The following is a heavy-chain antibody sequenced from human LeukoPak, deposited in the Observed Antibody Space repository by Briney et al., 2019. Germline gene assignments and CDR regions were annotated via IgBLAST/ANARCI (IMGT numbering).Heavy chain of an antibody. CDR1: GYTFTSYG. Sequence: ASVKVSCKASGYTFTSYGISWVRQAPGQGLEWMGWISAYNDNTNYAQKLQGRVTMTTDTSTSTAYMELRSLRSDDTAVYYCATRIAARPVVDYYYYGMDVWGQGTTVTVSS. V-gene: IGHV1-18*01. CDR3: ATRIAARPVVDYYYYGMDV. J-gene: IGHJ6*02. D-gene: IGHD6-6*01. CDR2: ISAYNDNT.